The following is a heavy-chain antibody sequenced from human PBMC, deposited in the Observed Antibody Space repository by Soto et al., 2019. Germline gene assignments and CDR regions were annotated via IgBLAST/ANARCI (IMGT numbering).Heavy chain of an antibody. CDR2: IHYSGAA. D-gene: IGHD3-16*01. V-gene: IGHV4-59*11. CDR1: GGSFTNHY. Sequence: PSETLSLTCTASGGSFTNHYWSWVRQALGKGLEWIGYIHYSGAAKYSTSLQSRASLSVDTSKRQVFLRLTSVAAADTAIYFCARGGEGLDVWGQGTTVT. CDR3: ARGGEGLDV. J-gene: IGHJ6*02.